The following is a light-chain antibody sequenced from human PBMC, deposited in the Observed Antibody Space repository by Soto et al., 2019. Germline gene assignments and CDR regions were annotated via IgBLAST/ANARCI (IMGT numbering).Light chain of an antibody. Sequence: QSALTQHASVSGSPGQSVTISCTGASSDVGAYEHVSWYQQHPGRAPKLILYDVNNRPSGVSNHFSGSKSGNTASLVISGLQANDEADYYCSSYSTTNILVFGSGTKLTVL. CDR2: DVN. CDR1: SSDVGAYEH. CDR3: SSYSTTNILV. J-gene: IGLJ1*01. V-gene: IGLV2-14*03.